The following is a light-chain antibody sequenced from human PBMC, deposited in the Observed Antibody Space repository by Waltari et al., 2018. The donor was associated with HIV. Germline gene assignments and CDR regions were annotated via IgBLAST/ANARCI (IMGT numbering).Light chain of an antibody. CDR2: RDN. V-gene: IGLV3-9*01. J-gene: IGLJ2*01. CDR3: QVWDK. Sequence: SYDLTQPLSVSVDLGQTAMITCGGNNIGSKNVHWYQQKPGQAPVLVIYRDNNRPSGIPERFSGSNSGNTATLTISRAQAEDEADYYCQVWDKFGGGTKLTVL. CDR1: NIGSKN.